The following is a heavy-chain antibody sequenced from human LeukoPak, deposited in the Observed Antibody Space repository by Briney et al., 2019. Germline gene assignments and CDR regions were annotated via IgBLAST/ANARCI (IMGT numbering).Heavy chain of an antibody. V-gene: IGHV4-34*01. CDR3: SRGALVVTDFDC. CDR2: IHHSGTT. CDR1: GGSFSGFY. D-gene: IGHD4-23*01. Sequence: PSETLSLTSGVYGGSFSGFYWSWIRQPPGKGLEWIGEIHHSGTTNYNPSLKSRVTISVDTSKSQFSLKLSSVTAADTAVYYCSRGALVVTDFDCWGQGTLVTVSS. J-gene: IGHJ4*02.